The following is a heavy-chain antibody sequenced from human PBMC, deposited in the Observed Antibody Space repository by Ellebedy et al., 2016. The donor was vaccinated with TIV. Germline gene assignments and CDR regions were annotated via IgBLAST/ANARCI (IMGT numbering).Heavy chain of an antibody. CDR1: GYTFTSYY. D-gene: IGHD6-19*01. J-gene: IGHJ5*02. CDR2: FDPEDGET. Sequence: AASVKVSCKASGYTFTSYYMHWVRQAPGKGLEWMGGFDPEDGETIDAQKFQGRVTMTEDTSTDTAYMELRSLRSEDTAVYYCATHKVAVAVNWFDPWGQGTLVTVSS. CDR3: ATHKVAVAVNWFDP. V-gene: IGHV1-24*01.